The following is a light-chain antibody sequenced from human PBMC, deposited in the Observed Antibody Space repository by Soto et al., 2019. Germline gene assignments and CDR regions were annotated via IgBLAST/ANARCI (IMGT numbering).Light chain of an antibody. CDR3: QQRSNWPLT. CDR1: QSVSSY. Sequence: EIVLTQSPATLSLSPGERATLSCRASQSVSSYLAWYQQKPGQAPRRLIYDASNRATGIPARFSGGGSGTDFTLTISSLEPEDFAVYYCQQRSNWPLTFGGGTKVDIK. J-gene: IGKJ4*01. V-gene: IGKV3-11*01. CDR2: DAS.